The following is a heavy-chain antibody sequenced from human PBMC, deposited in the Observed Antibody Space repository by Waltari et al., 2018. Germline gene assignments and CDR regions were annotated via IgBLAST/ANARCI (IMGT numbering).Heavy chain of an antibody. CDR1: GFTFSTYA. CDR2: INENENHGTK. Sequence: EVQLLESGGGLVQPGGSLRLSCAASGFTFSTYAMTWVRQAPGKGLEWVSSINENENHGTKHYADSVKGRFTISRDDSKNTLYLQMNSLRAEDTAVYYCAKQFLDENWGQGTLVTVSS. CDR3: AKQFLDEN. D-gene: IGHD3-3*01. J-gene: IGHJ4*02. V-gene: IGHV3-23*01.